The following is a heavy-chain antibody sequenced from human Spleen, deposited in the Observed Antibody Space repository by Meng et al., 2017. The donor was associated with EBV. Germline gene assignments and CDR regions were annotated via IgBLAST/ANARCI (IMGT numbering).Heavy chain of an antibody. CDR1: GGCFSGYY. V-gene: IGHV4-34*01. CDR2: INHSGST. Sequence: VQPDDGGAGLFKPSATLSITCDCYGGCFSGYYWSWFRQPPGKGLEWSGEINHSGSTNYNPYLKSRVTISVDTSKNQFSLKLTSVTAADTAVYYCATGWGKACYWGQGTLVTVSS. CDR3: ATGWGKACY. J-gene: IGHJ4*02. D-gene: IGHD3-16*01.